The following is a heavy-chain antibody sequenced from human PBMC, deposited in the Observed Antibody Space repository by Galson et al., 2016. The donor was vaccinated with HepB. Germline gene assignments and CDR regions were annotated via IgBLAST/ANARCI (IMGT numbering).Heavy chain of an antibody. D-gene: IGHD3-9*01. V-gene: IGHV3-53*01. Sequence: SLRLSCAASGLTVSRNYMSWVRQAPGKGLEWVSVIYSGGSTYYADSVKGRFTISRDNSKNTLYLQMNSLRVEDTAVYFCARSAPDYDILTGHYIGGKYYFDFWGQGTLVTVSS. CDR2: IYSGGST. CDR3: ARSAPDYDILTGHYIGGKYYFDF. J-gene: IGHJ4*02. CDR1: GLTVSRNY.